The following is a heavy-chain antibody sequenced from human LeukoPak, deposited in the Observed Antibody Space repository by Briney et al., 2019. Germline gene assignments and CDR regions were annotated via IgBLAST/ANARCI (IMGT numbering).Heavy chain of an antibody. CDR2: VIPIFGTA. Sequence: SGKVSCKASGGTFSSYAISWVRQAPGQGLGWVGGVIPIFGTANYVQKVQGRVTITADESTSTAYMELSSLRSEDTAVYYCAREACSSTSCYSFFHYWGQGTLVTVSS. CDR1: GGTFSSYA. CDR3: AREACSSTSCYSFFHY. V-gene: IGHV1-69*13. D-gene: IGHD2-2*02. J-gene: IGHJ4*02.